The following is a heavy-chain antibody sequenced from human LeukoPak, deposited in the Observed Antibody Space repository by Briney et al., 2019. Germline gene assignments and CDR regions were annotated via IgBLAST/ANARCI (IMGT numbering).Heavy chain of an antibody. V-gene: IGHV3-74*01. J-gene: IGHJ6*04. Sequence: GGSLRLSCAASGFTFSRYWMHWVRQAPGKGLVWVAHINSDGSSTSYADSVKGRFTISRDNAKNTLYVQMNSLRAEDTAVYYCARGRSYGSGSSPYGMDVWGKGTTVTVSS. CDR2: INSDGSST. CDR3: ARGRSYGSGSSPYGMDV. D-gene: IGHD3-10*01. CDR1: GFTFSRYW.